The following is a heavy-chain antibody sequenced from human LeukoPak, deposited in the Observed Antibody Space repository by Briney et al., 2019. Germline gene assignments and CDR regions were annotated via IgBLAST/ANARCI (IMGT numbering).Heavy chain of an antibody. CDR2: IYYSGST. J-gene: IGHJ4*02. CDR1: GGSISGGGYY. D-gene: IGHD3-22*01. V-gene: IGHV4-31*03. Sequence: SETLSLTCTVSGGSISGGGYYWSWIRQHPGKGLEWIGYIYYSGSTHYNPSLKSRVTISVDTSKNQFSLKLSSVTAADTAVYYCARGEDYYDSSGHSITFGYWGQGTLVTVSS. CDR3: ARGEDYYDSSGHSITFGY.